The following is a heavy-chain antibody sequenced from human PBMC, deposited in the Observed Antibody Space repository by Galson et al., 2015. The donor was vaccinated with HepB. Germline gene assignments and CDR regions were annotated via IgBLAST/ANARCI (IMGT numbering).Heavy chain of an antibody. CDR1: GFTFSDYY. Sequence: SLRLSCAASGFTFSDYYMSWIRQAPGKGLEWVSYISSSSSYTNYADSVKGRFTISRDNAKNSLYMQMNSLRAEDTAVYYCARDQRVSYYYDSSGYSIWGQGTLVTVSS. CDR3: ARDQRVSYYYDSSGYSI. CDR2: ISSSSSYT. D-gene: IGHD3-22*01. V-gene: IGHV3-11*06. J-gene: IGHJ4*02.